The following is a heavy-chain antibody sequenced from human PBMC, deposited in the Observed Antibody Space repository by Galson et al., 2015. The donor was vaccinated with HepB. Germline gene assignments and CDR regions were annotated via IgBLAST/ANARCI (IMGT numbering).Heavy chain of an antibody. CDR3: AKGPGAQLWFGGNDY. J-gene: IGHJ4*02. D-gene: IGHD5-18*01. V-gene: IGHV3-23*01. CDR2: ISGSGGST. CDR1: GFTFSSCA. Sequence: SLRLSCAASGFTFSSCAMSWVRQAPGKGLEWVSAISGSGGSTYYADSVKGRFTISRDNSKNTLYLQMNSLRAEDTAVYYCAKGPGAQLWFGGNDYWGQGTLVTVSS.